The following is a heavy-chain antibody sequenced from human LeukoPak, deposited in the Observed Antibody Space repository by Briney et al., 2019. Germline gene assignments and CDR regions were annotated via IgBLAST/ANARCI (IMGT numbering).Heavy chain of an antibody. CDR1: GGTFSNEA. Sequence: SVKVSCKASGGTFSNEAISWVRLAPGQGLEWMGRVIPMFDTTNYAPKFQGRVTITADKSTNAAYMELSRLTSEDTAVYYCARGPTSDLRTGFFFGYFDDWGQGTLVTVSS. CDR2: VIPMFDTT. J-gene: IGHJ4*02. D-gene: IGHD3/OR15-3a*01. CDR3: ARGPTSDLRTGFFFGYFDD. V-gene: IGHV1-69*06.